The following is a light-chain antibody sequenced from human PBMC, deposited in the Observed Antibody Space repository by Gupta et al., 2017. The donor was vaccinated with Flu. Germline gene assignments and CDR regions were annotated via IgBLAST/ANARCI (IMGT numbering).Light chain of an antibody. V-gene: IGLV2-23*02. CDR1: SSDVGSYNL. Sequence: TSSDVGSYNLVSWYQQHPAKTPKLMSYEVSKRPSGVSIRVSGSKSGNTASLTISELQAEDDADYYCCAYAGSSTGVFGTGTKVTVL. CDR3: CAYAGSSTGV. J-gene: IGLJ1*01. CDR2: EVS.